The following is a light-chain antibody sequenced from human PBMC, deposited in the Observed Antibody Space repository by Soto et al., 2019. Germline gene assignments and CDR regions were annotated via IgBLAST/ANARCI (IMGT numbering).Light chain of an antibody. CDR2: AAS. CDR1: QFITND. J-gene: IGKJ1*01. V-gene: IGKV1-17*01. CDR3: LQHNTYPWT. Sequence: SQMTQSPSSLSASIGARVTITCRSSQFITNDLGWYQQKPGKAPKRLIYAASTLQSGVPSRFSGSGSGTEFTLTISSLQPEDCATYYCLQHNTYPWTCGQGTKVEIK.